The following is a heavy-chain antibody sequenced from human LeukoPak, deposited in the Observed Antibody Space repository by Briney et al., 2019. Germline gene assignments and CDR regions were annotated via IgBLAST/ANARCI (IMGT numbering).Heavy chain of an antibody. D-gene: IGHD5-24*01. J-gene: IGHJ4*02. Sequence: ASVKVSCKASGYTFTSYGISWVRQAPGQGLEWMGWISAYNGNTNYAQKLQGRVTMTTDTSTSTAYMELRSLRSEDTAVYYCARDTGDGYNQGFDYWGQGTLVTVSS. V-gene: IGHV1-18*01. CDR2: ISAYNGNT. CDR1: GYTFTSYG. CDR3: ARDTGDGYNQGFDY.